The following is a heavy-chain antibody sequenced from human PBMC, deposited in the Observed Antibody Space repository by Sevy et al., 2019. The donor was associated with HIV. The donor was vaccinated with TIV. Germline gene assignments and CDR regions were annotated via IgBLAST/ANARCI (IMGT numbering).Heavy chain of an antibody. V-gene: IGHV4-31*03. CDR3: ARGGFPGYPCDY. D-gene: IGHD3-9*01. CDR1: GGSISSGGYY. CDR2: IYYSGST. J-gene: IGHJ4*02. Sequence: SETLSLTCTVSGGSISSGGYYWSWIRQHPGKGLEGIGYIYYSGSTYYNPSLKSRVTISVDTSKNQFSLKLSSVTAADTAVYYCARGGFPGYPCDYWGQGTLVTVSS.